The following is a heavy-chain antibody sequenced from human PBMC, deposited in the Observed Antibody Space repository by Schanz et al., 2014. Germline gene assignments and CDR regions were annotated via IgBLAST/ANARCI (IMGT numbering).Heavy chain of an antibody. CDR1: GYTFTSYD. Sequence: VQLVQSGAEVKRPGASVRVSCKASGYTFTSYDFNWVRQAPGQGLEWMGWMNPDSGNTGYAQKFQGRITVTRNTSMSTAYIELHILTSEDTAVYYCARGRTFDYWGQGTLVTVSS. V-gene: IGHV1-8*01. CDR3: ARGRTFDY. CDR2: MNPDSGNT. J-gene: IGHJ4*02.